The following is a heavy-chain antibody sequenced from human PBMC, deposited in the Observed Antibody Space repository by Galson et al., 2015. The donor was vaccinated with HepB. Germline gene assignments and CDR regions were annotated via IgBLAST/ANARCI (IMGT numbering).Heavy chain of an antibody. CDR2: IYPGDSDT. V-gene: IGHV5-51*03. Sequence: QSGAEVKKPGESLKISCKGSGYSFTSYWIGWVRQMPGKGLEWMGIIYPGDSDTRYSPSFQGQVTISADKSISTAYLQWSSLKASDTAMYYYARLYYDFWSGYYKHYYYYGMDVWGQGTTVTVSS. CDR1: GYSFTSYW. J-gene: IGHJ6*02. CDR3: ARLYYDFWSGYYKHYYYYGMDV. D-gene: IGHD3-3*01.